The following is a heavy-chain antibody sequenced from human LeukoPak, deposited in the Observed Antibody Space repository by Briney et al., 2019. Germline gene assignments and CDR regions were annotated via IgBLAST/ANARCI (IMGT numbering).Heavy chain of an antibody. CDR3: ATHRQEQKTHHAFDV. Sequence: ASVKVSCKASGYSLTGYDISWVRQAPGQGLEWMGWISVYNGNTDYAQKLQGRVTMTTDRPTNTAYMELRSLSSDDTAMYYCATHRQEQKTHHAFDVWGQGTMVTVSS. D-gene: IGHD1-26*01. CDR2: ISVYNGNT. J-gene: IGHJ3*01. CDR1: GYSLTGYD. V-gene: IGHV1-18*01.